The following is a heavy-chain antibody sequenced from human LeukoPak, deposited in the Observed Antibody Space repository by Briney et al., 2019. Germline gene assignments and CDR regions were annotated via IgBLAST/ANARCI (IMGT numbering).Heavy chain of an antibody. V-gene: IGHV1-18*01. CDR3: AREVWFGELSERTLDY. D-gene: IGHD3-10*01. CDR1: GYTFTSYG. J-gene: IGHJ4*02. CDR2: ISAYNGNT. Sequence: GASVKVSCKASGYTFTSYGISWGRQAAGQGLEWRGWISAYNGNTNYAQKRQGRVSMATDTSTRTAYMDLRSLRSDDTAVYYCAREVWFGELSERTLDYWGQGTLVTVSS.